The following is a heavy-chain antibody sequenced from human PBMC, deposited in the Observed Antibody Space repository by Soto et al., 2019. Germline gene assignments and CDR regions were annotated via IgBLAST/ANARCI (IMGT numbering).Heavy chain of an antibody. CDR2: IYYSGST. Sequence: SETLSLTCTVSGGSISSSSYYWGWIRQPPGKGLEWIGSIYYSGSTYYNPSLKSRVTISVDTSKNQFSLRLCSVTAAATAVYYCASGLTGSSSSYYFDYWGQGTLVTVSS. CDR1: GGSISSSSYY. CDR3: ASGLTGSSSSYYFDY. J-gene: IGHJ4*02. V-gene: IGHV4-39*01. D-gene: IGHD6-6*01.